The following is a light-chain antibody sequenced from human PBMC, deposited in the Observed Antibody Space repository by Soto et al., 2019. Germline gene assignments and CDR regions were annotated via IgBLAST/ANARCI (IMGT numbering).Light chain of an antibody. V-gene: IGLV2-11*01. CDR3: CSYAGSYTWV. Sequence: QSALTQPRSVSGSPGQSVTISCTGTSSDVGGYNYVSWYQQHPGKAPKLMIYDVSKRPSGVPDRFSGSKSGNTASLTISGLQAEDEADYYCCSYAGSYTWVFXTGTKLTVL. CDR2: DVS. J-gene: IGLJ1*01. CDR1: SSDVGGYNY.